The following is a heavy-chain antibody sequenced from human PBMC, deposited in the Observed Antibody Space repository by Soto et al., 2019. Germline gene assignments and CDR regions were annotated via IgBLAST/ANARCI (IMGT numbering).Heavy chain of an antibody. CDR2: VKDGGST. V-gene: IGHV4-34*01. D-gene: IGHD5-12*01. CDR1: GGSLTGYY. Sequence: QVQLQQWGAGLLKPSETLSLTCTVNGGSLTGYYWSWIRQPPGKGLEWIGGVKDGGSTNSSPSLSGRVPISADTSKNHFSLRLNSVTAADTAVYFCARGQEGIVATHWDQGALVTVSS. J-gene: IGHJ4*02. CDR3: ARGQEGIVATH.